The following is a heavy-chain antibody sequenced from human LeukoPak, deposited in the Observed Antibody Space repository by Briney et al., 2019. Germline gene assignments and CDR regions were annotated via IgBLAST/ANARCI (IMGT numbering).Heavy chain of an antibody. CDR2: ISSSSRYI. CDR1: GFTFSDYS. CDR3: ARDRSSNEYYFDY. D-gene: IGHD2-2*01. J-gene: IGHJ4*02. V-gene: IGHV3-21*01. Sequence: GGSLRLSCAVSGFTFSDYSMNWVRQAPGKGLEWLSSISSSSRYINYADSVKGRFTISRDNSKNTLYLQMNSLRAEDTAVYYCARDRSSNEYYFDYWGQGTLVTVSS.